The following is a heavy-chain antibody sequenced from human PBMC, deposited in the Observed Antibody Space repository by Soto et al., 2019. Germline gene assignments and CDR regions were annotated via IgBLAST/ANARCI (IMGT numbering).Heavy chain of an antibody. CDR2: INGGNGDT. Sequence: QVQLVQSGAEVKKPGASVRISCRTSGYTFTSYAITWLRHAPGQRLEWMGWINGGNGDTKYSPKFQDRLSITRDTSATTVSLGLSSLTSEDTAIYYCARGPLSLYSADFRWGQGTLVTVSS. D-gene: IGHD1-26*01. V-gene: IGHV1-3*01. CDR1: GYTFTSYA. J-gene: IGHJ4*02. CDR3: ARGPLSLYSADFR.